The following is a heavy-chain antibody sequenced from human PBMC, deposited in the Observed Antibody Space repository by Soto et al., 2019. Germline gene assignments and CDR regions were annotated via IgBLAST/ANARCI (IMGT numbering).Heavy chain of an antibody. CDR3: ARYLAAVAGTQAFDI. D-gene: IGHD1-1*01. V-gene: IGHV1-69*08. CDR2: IVPLLGTT. Sequence: QVQLVQSGAEVGKPGSSVKVSCKASGDSFSSYTLRWMRQAPGHGLEWMGRIVPLLGTTHDAQKFQGSVTFTADKSTSTVYMELRSLRSEDTALYYCARYLAAVAGTQAFDIWGQGTMVIVSS. J-gene: IGHJ3*02. CDR1: GDSFSSYT.